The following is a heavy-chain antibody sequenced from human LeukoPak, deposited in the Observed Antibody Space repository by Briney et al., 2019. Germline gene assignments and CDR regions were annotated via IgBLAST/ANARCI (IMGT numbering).Heavy chain of an antibody. J-gene: IGHJ4*02. Sequence: GGSLRLSCAASGFTFSSYWMYWVRQAPGKGLVWVSRINSDGSSTSYADSVKGRFTISRDNAKNMMYLQMSSLRGEDSALYYCAKINNNDDYWGQGTLVTVSS. CDR1: GFTFSSYW. CDR3: AKINNNDDY. V-gene: IGHV3-74*01. D-gene: IGHD1/OR15-1a*01. CDR2: INSDGSST.